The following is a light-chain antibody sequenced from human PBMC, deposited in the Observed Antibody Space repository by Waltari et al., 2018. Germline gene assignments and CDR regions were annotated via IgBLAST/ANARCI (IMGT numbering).Light chain of an antibody. CDR3: QQYGSSPRT. Sequence: EIVLTQSPGTLSLSPGERATLSCRASQRVASSYLAWYQQKPGQAPRLLIYGESSRAPGIPDRFSVSGSGTDFTLTISRLEPEDFAVYYCQQYGSSPRTFGQGTRVEIK. V-gene: IGKV3-20*01. CDR1: QRVASSY. CDR2: GES. J-gene: IGKJ1*01.